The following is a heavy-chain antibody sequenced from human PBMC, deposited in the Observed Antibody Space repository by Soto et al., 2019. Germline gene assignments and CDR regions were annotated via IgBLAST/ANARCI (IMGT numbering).Heavy chain of an antibody. D-gene: IGHD2-15*01. CDR3: ARVGVAICSGGSCLAPFDY. CDR2: IYSGGST. CDR1: GFTVSSNY. J-gene: IGHJ4*02. Sequence: LRLSCAASGFTVSSNYMSWVRQAPGKGLEWVSVIYSGGSTYYADSVKGRFTISRDNSKNTLYLQMNSLRAEDTAVYYCARVGVAICSGGSCLAPFDYWGQGTLVTVSS. V-gene: IGHV3-53*05.